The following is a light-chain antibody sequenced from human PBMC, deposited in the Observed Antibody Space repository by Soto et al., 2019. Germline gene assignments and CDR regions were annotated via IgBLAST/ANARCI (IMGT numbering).Light chain of an antibody. J-gene: IGKJ2*02. Sequence: DIQMTQSPSTLSASVGDRVTITCRASQSISSWLAWYQQKPGKAPRLLIYKASTLESGVPSRFSGSASGTEFTLTISSLQPDDFATYYCQQYNSYSCTFGQGTKLEIK. CDR1: QSISSW. CDR2: KAS. V-gene: IGKV1-5*03. CDR3: QQYNSYSCT.